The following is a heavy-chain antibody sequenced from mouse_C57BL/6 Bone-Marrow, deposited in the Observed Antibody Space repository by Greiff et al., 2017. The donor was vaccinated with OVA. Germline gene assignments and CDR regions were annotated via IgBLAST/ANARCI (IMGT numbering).Heavy chain of an antibody. V-gene: IGHV5-6*01. J-gene: IGHJ2*01. CDR3: ARQISTRNFDY. Sequence: VQLQQSGGDLVKPGGSLKLSCAASGFTFSSYGMSWVRQTPDKRLEWVATISSGGSYTYYPDSVKGRFTISRDNAKNTLYLQMSSLKSEDTAMYYCARQISTRNFDYWGQGTTLTVSS. CDR2: ISSGGSYT. D-gene: IGHD1-1*01. CDR1: GFTFSSYG.